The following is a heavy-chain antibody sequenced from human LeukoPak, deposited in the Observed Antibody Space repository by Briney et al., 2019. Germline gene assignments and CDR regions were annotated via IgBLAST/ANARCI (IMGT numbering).Heavy chain of an antibody. CDR2: INPNSGGT. CDR3: ARGYQYYYDSSGYWNYFDY. Sequence: ASVKVSCKASGYTFTGYYMHWVRQAPGQGLEWMGWINPNSGGTNYAQKFQGRVTMTRDTSISTAYMELSRLRSDDTAVYYCARGYQYYYDSSGYWNYFDYWGQGTLVTVSS. D-gene: IGHD3-22*01. V-gene: IGHV1-2*02. J-gene: IGHJ4*02. CDR1: GYTFTGYY.